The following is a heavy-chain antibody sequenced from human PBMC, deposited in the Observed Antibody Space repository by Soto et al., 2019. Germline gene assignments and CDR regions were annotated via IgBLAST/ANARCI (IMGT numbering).Heavy chain of an antibody. CDR3: ARSIVVVTAADY. J-gene: IGHJ4*02. V-gene: IGHV1-3*01. Sequence: ASVKLSCKASGDTFTSYAMHWVRQAPGQRLEWMGWINAGNGNTKYSQKFQGRVTITRDTSASTAYMELSSLRSEDTAVYYCARSIVVVTAADYWGQRTLVTVSS. D-gene: IGHD2-21*02. CDR2: INAGNGNT. CDR1: GDTFTSYA.